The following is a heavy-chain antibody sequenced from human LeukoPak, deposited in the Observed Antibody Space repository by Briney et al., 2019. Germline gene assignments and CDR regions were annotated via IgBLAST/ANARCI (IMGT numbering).Heavy chain of an antibody. CDR2: ISSSSSYI. V-gene: IGHV3-21*04. Sequence: PGGSLRLSCAASGFTFSSYSMNWVRQAPGKGLEWVSSISSSSSYIYYADSVKGRFTISRDNAKNSLYLQMNSLRAEDTAVYYCAKDPIGDYDYVWGSYRPIDYWGQGTLVTVSS. CDR3: AKDPIGDYDYVWGSYRPIDY. CDR1: GFTFSSYS. D-gene: IGHD3-16*02. J-gene: IGHJ4*02.